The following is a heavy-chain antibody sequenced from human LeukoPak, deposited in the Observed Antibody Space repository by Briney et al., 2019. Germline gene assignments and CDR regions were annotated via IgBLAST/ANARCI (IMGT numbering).Heavy chain of an antibody. CDR1: GFIFSNYT. J-gene: IGHJ4*02. V-gene: IGHV3-64*01. CDR2: ISSNGGST. Sequence: GGSLRLSCAASGFIFSNYTMHWVRQAPGKGLEYVSAISSNGGSTFYGHSVKDRFTISRDNSKNTLYLQMGSLRAEDMAVYYCARENTRFGQLYLDYWGQGTLVTVPS. CDR3: ARENTRFGQLYLDY. D-gene: IGHD3-10*01.